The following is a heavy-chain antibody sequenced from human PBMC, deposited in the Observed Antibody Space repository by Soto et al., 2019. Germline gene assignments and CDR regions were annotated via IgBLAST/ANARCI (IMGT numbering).Heavy chain of an antibody. J-gene: IGHJ4*02. Sequence: QVQLVQSGAEVKRPGSSVKVSCKASGDTFNFYSINWVRQAPGLGLEWMGRVNPIVSMSNYAQKFQGRVMMTADKSTSTAYMELSSLRSEDTAIYYCACSYGSRYRAFDYWGQGALVTVSS. CDR2: VNPIVSMS. CDR3: ACSYGSRYRAFDY. CDR1: GDTFNFYS. D-gene: IGHD3-10*01. V-gene: IGHV1-69*02.